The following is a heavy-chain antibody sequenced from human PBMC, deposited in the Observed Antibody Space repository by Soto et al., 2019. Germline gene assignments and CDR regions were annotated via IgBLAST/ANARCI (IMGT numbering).Heavy chain of an antibody. Sequence: ASVKVSCKASGYTFTGYYMHWVRQAPGQGLEWMGWINPNSGGTNYAQKFQGWVTMTRDTSISAAYMELSRLRSDDTAVYYCARDRPYADPPPGYYYGMDVWGQGTTVTVSS. CDR3: ARDRPYADPPPGYYYGMDV. V-gene: IGHV1-2*04. CDR1: GYTFTGYY. D-gene: IGHD4-17*01. CDR2: INPNSGGT. J-gene: IGHJ6*02.